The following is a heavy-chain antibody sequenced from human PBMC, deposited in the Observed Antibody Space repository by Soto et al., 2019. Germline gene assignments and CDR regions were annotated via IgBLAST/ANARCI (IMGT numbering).Heavy chain of an antibody. CDR2: ISYDGSNK. J-gene: IGHJ3*02. D-gene: IGHD6-19*01. Sequence: GGSLRLSCAASAFTFNVYAMHWVRQAPGKGLESVAAISYDGSNKYYADSVKGRFSIARDNFKNTLYLQMSSLRREDTAVYYCAKGRFEYSSGWYGGHDAFDIWGQGTMVTVSS. V-gene: IGHV3-30-3*01. CDR3: AKGRFEYSSGWYGGHDAFDI. CDR1: AFTFNVYA.